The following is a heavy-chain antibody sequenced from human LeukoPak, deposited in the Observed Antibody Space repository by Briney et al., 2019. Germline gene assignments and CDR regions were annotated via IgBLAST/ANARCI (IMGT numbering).Heavy chain of an antibody. Sequence: ASVKVSCKASGYTFTSYDINWVRQATGQGLEWMGWMNPNSGNTGYAQKFQGRVTMTRNTSISTAYMELSSLRSEDTAVYYCARGVRLVRGVSRYYYHMDVWGKGTTVTVSS. V-gene: IGHV1-8*01. CDR2: MNPNSGNT. CDR3: ARGVRLVRGVSRYYYHMDV. D-gene: IGHD3-10*01. J-gene: IGHJ6*03. CDR1: GYTFTSYD.